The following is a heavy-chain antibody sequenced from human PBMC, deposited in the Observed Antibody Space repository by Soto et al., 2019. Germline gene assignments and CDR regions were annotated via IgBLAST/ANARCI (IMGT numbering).Heavy chain of an antibody. D-gene: IGHD1-26*01. Sequence: QVQLVESGGGVVQPGRSRRLSCAASGFTFSGYGMHWVRQAPGKGLEWVAVIRYDGGNIYYADSVKGRFTISRDNSKNTLYLEMNNLGAEDTAVYYCVRDGVGATAFVGYFDYWGQVTLVRVSS. CDR3: VRDGVGATAFVGYFDY. CDR1: GFTFSGYG. J-gene: IGHJ4*02. CDR2: IRYDGGNI. V-gene: IGHV3-33*01.